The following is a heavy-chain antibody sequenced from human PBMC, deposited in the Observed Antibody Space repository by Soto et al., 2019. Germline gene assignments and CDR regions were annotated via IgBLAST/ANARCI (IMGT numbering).Heavy chain of an antibody. J-gene: IGHJ6*02. CDR2: IYTSGST. CDR3: ARDPRGPAVTPPRYYYGMDV. Sequence: PSETLSLTCTFSCGSIISYYWSWIRQPAGKGLEWIGRIYTSGSTNYNPSLKSRVTMSVDTSKNQFSLKLSSVTAADTAVYYCARDPRGPAVTPPRYYYGMDVWGQGTTVTVSS. V-gene: IGHV4-4*07. D-gene: IGHD4-17*01. CDR1: CGSIISYY.